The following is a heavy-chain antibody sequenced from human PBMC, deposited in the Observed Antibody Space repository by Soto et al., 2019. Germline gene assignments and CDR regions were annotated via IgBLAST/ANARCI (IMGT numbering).Heavy chain of an antibody. CDR2: ISGSGGST. D-gene: IGHD3-10*01. J-gene: IGHJ6*02. V-gene: IGHV3-23*01. CDR1: GFTFSSYA. Sequence: PGGSLRLSXAASGFTFSSYAMSWVRQAPGKGLEWVSAISGSGGSTYYADSVKGRFTISRDNSKNTPYLQMNSLRAEDTAVYYCAKDPGDELLWFGELKVIGMDVWGQGTTVTVSS. CDR3: AKDPGDELLWFGELKVIGMDV.